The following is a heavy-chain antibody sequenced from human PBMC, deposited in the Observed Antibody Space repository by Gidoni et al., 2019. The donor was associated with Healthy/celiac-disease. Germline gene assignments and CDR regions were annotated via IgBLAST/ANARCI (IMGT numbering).Heavy chain of an antibody. Sequence: QVQLQQWGAGLLNPSETLSLTCAVYGGSFSGYYWGWIRQPPGKGLEWIGEINHSGSTNDNPSLKSRVTISIDTSKNQFSLKLSSVTAADTAVYYCARGVSGGSCYRRWGQGTLVTVSS. CDR1: GGSFSGYY. CDR3: ARGVSGGSCYRR. D-gene: IGHD2-15*01. CDR2: INHSGST. J-gene: IGHJ4*02. V-gene: IGHV4-34*01.